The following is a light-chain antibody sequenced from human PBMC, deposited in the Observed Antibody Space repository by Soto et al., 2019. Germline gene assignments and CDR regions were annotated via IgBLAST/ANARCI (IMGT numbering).Light chain of an antibody. CDR3: QKYNSVPPT. J-gene: IGKJ4*01. CDR2: DAS. CDR1: QDISHD. Sequence: DFQMTQSPSSLSASVGDRVTITCRASQDISHDVAWYQQKPGHPPDLLIRDASTLQSGDPSRFSGSGYCTDFSFTINSLQPEYVATYVCQKYNSVPPTFGGGPKVDIK. V-gene: IGKV1-27*01.